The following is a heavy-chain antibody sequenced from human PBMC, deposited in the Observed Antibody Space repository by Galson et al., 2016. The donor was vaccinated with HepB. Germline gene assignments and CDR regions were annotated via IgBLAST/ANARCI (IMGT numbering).Heavy chain of an antibody. CDR1: GFAFSSSW. Sequence: SLRLSCAASGFAFSSSWMHWVRQVPGKGLVWVSRLPPDGRPPPSAASVKGRFPLASDNAKNTLSRQMNSLRVEDTAVYYCARDHHWNHPDYWGQGTLVTVSS. J-gene: IGHJ4*02. V-gene: IGHV3-74*01. CDR3: ARDHHWNHPDY. CDR2: LPPDGRPP. D-gene: IGHD1-1*01.